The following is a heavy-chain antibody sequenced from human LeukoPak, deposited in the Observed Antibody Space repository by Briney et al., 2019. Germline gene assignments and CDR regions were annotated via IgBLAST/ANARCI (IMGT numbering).Heavy chain of an antibody. D-gene: IGHD3-16*01. J-gene: IGHJ6*03. CDR3: ANMNSYYYYMDV. Sequence: GGSLRLSCAASGFTFSSYAMSWVRQAPGKGLEWVSAISGSGGSTYYADSVKGRFTISRDNSKNTLYLQMNSLRAEDTAVYYCANMNSYYYYMDVWGKGTTVTVSS. V-gene: IGHV3-23*01. CDR1: GFTFSSYA. CDR2: ISGSGGST.